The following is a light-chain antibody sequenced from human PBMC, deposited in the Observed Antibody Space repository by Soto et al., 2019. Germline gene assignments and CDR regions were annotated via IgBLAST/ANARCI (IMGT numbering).Light chain of an antibody. CDR1: QTISTY. J-gene: IGKJ4*01. CDR2: AAS. V-gene: IGKV1-39*01. Sequence: DIQMTQSPSSLSASVGDRVTITCRASQTISTYLSWFQQKPGKAPKVLIYAASTLQSGAPSRFSGSASGAEFTLTISNLQSEDFATYYCQQSFSPLLTFGGGTKVEIK. CDR3: QQSFSPLLT.